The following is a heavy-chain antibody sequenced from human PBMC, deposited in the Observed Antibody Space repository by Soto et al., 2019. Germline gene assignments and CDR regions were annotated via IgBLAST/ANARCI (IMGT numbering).Heavy chain of an antibody. CDR2: ISAYNGNT. CDR3: AGEKGDSWAWSGWDGMDV. Sequence: QVQLVQSGAEVKKPGASVKVSCKASGYTFTSYGISWVRQAPGQGHKWMGWISAYNGNTNYAQKLQGRVTMTTDTSTSTAYKELRSLRCDVTAVYYCAGEKGDSWAWSGWDGMDVWGQGTTVTGSS. D-gene: IGHD3-3*01. J-gene: IGHJ6*02. V-gene: IGHV1-18*04. CDR1: GYTFTSYG.